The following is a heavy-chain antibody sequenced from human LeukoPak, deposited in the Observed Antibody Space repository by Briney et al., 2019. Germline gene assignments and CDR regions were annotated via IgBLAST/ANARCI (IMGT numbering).Heavy chain of an antibody. CDR1: GYTFTGYY. V-gene: IGHV1-18*04. CDR2: ISAYNGNT. CDR3: AREGTIYKRFDY. J-gene: IGHJ4*02. Sequence: ASVKVSCKASGYTFTGYYMHWVRQAPGQGLEWMGWISAYNGNTNYAQKLQGRVTMTTDTSTSTAYMELRSLRSDDTAVYYCAREGTIYKRFDYWGQGTLVTVSS. D-gene: IGHD3-3*01.